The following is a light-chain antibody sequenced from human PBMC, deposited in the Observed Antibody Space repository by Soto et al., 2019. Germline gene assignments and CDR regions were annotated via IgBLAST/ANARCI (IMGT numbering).Light chain of an antibody. CDR1: QSISSY. V-gene: IGKV1-39*01. CDR2: AAS. Sequence: DIQMTQSPSSLSASVGDRVTITCRASQSISSYLNWYQQKPGKAPKLLIYAASRLQSGVPQRFSGSGSGTDFTLNITRLQPEDFATYYCQQTFGTPRTFGQGTKVEI. J-gene: IGKJ1*01. CDR3: QQTFGTPRT.